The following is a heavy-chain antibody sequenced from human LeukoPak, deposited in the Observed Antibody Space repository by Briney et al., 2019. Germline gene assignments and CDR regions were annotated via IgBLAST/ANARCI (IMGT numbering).Heavy chain of an antibody. CDR2: INSDGKIT. CDR1: GFTFSSLW. J-gene: IGHJ4*02. D-gene: IGHD1-26*01. Sequence: PGGSLRLSCAASGFTFSSLWMHWVRQAPGKGLVWVSRINSDGKITIYADSVKGRFTTSRDNAKNTLYMQMNSLRAEDTAVYYCARATGSGRYGRLDHWGQGTLVTVSS. CDR3: ARATGSGRYGRLDH. V-gene: IGHV3-74*01.